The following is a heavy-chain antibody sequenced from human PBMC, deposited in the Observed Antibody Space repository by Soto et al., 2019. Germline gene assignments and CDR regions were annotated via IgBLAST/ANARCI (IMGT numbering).Heavy chain of an antibody. J-gene: IGHJ6*02. D-gene: IGHD5-12*01. Sequence: GGSLRLSCAASRFTFSSYAMHWVRQAPGKGLEWVAVISYDGSSKYYADSVKGRFTISRDNSKNTLYLQMNSLRAEDTAVYYCARDYYRFNSGYGFSIDVWGQGTTVTVSS. V-gene: IGHV3-30-3*01. CDR3: ARDYYRFNSGYGFSIDV. CDR2: ISYDGSSK. CDR1: RFTFSSYA.